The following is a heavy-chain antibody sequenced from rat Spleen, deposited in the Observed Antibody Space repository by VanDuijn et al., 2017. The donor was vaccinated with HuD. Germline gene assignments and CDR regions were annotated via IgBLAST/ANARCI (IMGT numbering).Heavy chain of an antibody. V-gene: IGHV2-63*01. CDR1: GFSLTSYN. D-gene: IGHD3-3*01. J-gene: IGHJ2*01. CDR3: ARGSAFFDH. CDR2: MRYNGDT. Sequence: QVQLKESGPGLVKPSLTLSLTCTVSGFSLTSYNVHWVRQPPGKGLEWMGRMRYNGDTDYASGIKSRLSISRDSSKSQVFLKMNSLQTEDSAMYFCARGSAFFDHWGQGVMVTVSS.